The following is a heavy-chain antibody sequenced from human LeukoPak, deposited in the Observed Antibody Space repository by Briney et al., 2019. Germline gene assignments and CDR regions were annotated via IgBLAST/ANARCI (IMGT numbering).Heavy chain of an antibody. CDR1: GFTFSNAW. D-gene: IGHD2-2*01. CDR3: TTVSPVVVPAAKGYYYYYYYMDV. Sequence: KAGGSLRLSCAASGFTFSNAWMSWVRQAPGKGLEWVGRIKSKTDGGTTDYAAPVKGRFTISRDDSKNTLYLQMNSLKTEDTAVYYCTTVSPVVVPAAKGYYYYYYYMDVWGKGTTVTVSS. J-gene: IGHJ6*03. CDR2: IKSKTDGGTT. V-gene: IGHV3-15*01.